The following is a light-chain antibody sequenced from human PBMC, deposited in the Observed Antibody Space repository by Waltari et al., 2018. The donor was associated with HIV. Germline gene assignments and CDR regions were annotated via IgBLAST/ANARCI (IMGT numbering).Light chain of an antibody. CDR3: SSYVVNSTPYV. J-gene: IGLJ1*01. Sequence: QSALTQPASVSGSPGQSITISCTGTSNDVGRYDYVSWYQHHPGKAPKLVIYEVTNRPSGSSNLCSGSKSGNTASLTSSGLQAEDEADYYCSSYVVNSTPYVFGSGTKVTVL. CDR1: SNDVGRYDY. CDR2: EVT. V-gene: IGLV2-14*01.